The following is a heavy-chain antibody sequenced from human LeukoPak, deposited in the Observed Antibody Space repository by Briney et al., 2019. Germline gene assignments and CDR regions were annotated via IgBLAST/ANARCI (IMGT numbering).Heavy chain of an antibody. J-gene: IGHJ4*02. D-gene: IGHD5-12*01. CDR1: GFTFNSHW. Sequence: GGSLRLSCAASGFTFNSHWMNWVRQAPGKGLEWVGIINQDGGRIGYGDPVKGRFTISRDNAKNSLYLQMNSLRAEDTAVYYCAKDREDKVVTHLLAWSGHWGQGTLVTVSS. CDR3: AKDREDKVVTHLLAWSGH. CDR2: INQDGGRI. V-gene: IGHV3-7*03.